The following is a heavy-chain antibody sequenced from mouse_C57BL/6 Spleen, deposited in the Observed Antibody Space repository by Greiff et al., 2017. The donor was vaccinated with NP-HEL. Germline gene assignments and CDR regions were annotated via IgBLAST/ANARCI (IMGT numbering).Heavy chain of an antibody. V-gene: IGHV5-9-1*02. D-gene: IGHD2-2*01. Sequence: EVMLVESGEGLVKPGGSLKLSCAASGFTFSSYAMSWVRQTPEKRLEWVAYISSGGDYIYYADTVKGRFTISRDNARNTLYLQMSSLKSEDTAMYYCTREGLRGNYFDYWGQGTTLTVSS. CDR2: ISSGGDYI. CDR1: GFTFSSYA. CDR3: TREGLRGNYFDY. J-gene: IGHJ2*01.